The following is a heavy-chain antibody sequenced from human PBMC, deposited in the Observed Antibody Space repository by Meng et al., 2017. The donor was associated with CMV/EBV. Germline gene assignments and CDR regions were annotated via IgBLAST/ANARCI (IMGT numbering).Heavy chain of an antibody. J-gene: IGHJ6*02. CDR3: AKDAGGSYTMTTTGYYGMDV. CDR1: GFTFSNYG. V-gene: IGHV3-33*06. D-gene: IGHD4-17*01. Sequence: GESLKISCAPSGFTFSNYGMHWVRQAPGKGLEWVAVIWFDGSNEHYADSVKGRFTISRDNSKNTLYLQMTVLRAEDTAVYYCAKDAGGSYTMTTTGYYGMDVWGQGTTVTVSS. CDR2: IWFDGSNE.